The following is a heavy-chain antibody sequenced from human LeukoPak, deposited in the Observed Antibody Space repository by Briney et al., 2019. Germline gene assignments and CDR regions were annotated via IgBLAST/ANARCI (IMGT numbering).Heavy chain of an antibody. CDR3: ARAYDFWSDYPSGDY. CDR1: GYTFTSYG. V-gene: IGHV1-18*01. D-gene: IGHD3-3*01. Sequence: ASVKVSCKASGYTFTSYGISWVRQAPGQGPEWMGWISAYNGNTNYAQKLQGRVTMTTDTSTSTAYMELRSLRSDDTAVYYCARAYDFWSDYPSGDYWGQGTLVTVSS. CDR2: ISAYNGNT. J-gene: IGHJ4*02.